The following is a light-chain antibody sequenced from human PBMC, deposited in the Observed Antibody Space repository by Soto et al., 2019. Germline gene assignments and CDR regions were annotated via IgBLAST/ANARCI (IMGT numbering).Light chain of an antibody. V-gene: IGKV3-20*01. Sequence: IVLTQSPGTLSLSPGERATKSCRAIQSVSSSYLAWYQQKPGQAPRLLIYGASSRATGIPDRFSGSGSGTDFTLTICRLEPEDFAVYYCQQYGSSPETFGQGTKV. CDR3: QQYGSSPET. CDR2: GAS. J-gene: IGKJ1*01. CDR1: QSVSSSY.